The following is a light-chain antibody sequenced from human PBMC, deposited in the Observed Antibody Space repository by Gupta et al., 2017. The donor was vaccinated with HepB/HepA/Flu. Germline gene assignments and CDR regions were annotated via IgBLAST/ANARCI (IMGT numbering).Light chain of an antibody. CDR3: HQYGSSPWT. Sequence: EIVLTHSPGTRSLSPGERATISCRASQSISSSYLSWYQQKPGQAPILLIYGASSRAAGVPDRFSGSGSGRDFALTISRLEPEYFAVYFWHQYGSSPWTFGQGTKVEI. V-gene: IGKV3-20*01. J-gene: IGKJ1*01. CDR1: QSISSSY. CDR2: GAS.